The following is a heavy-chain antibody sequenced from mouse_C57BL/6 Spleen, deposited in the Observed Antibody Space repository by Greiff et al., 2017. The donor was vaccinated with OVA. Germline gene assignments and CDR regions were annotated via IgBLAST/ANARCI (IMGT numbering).Heavy chain of an antibody. J-gene: IGHJ2*01. V-gene: IGHV1-54*01. CDR3: ARRPYYGSSYYFDY. D-gene: IGHD1-1*01. Sequence: VQLQQSGAELVRPGTSVKVSCKASGYAFTNYLIEWVKQRPGQGLEWIGVINPGSGGTNYNEKFKGKATLTADKSSSTAYMQLSSLTSEDSAVYVCARRPYYGSSYYFDYWGQGTTLTVSS. CDR1: GYAFTNYL. CDR2: INPGSGGT.